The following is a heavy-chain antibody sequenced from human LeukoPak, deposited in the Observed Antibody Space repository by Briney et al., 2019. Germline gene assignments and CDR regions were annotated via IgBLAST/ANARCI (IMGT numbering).Heavy chain of an antibody. J-gene: IGHJ4*02. CDR3: ARTQFAGFLDY. Sequence: PSGTLSLTCTVSGGSISSSSYYWGWIRQPPGKGLEWIGSIYYSGSTYYNPSLKSRVTISVDTSKNQFSLKLSSVTAADTAVYYCARTQFAGFLDYWGQGTLVTVSS. CDR2: IYYSGST. D-gene: IGHD3-3*01. V-gene: IGHV4-39*07. CDR1: GGSISSSSYY.